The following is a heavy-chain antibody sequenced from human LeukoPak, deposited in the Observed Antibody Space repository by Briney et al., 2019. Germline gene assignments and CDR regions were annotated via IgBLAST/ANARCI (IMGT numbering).Heavy chain of an antibody. D-gene: IGHD4/OR15-4a*01. CDR2: INPSGGST. CDR1: GYTFTSYY. Sequence: GASVKVSCKASGYTFTSYYMHWVRQAPGQGLEWMGIINPSGGSTSYAQKFQGRVTMTRDTSISTAYMELSRLRSDDTAVYYCASLGARYNWFDPWGQGTLVTVSS. J-gene: IGHJ5*02. CDR3: ASLGARYNWFDP. V-gene: IGHV1-46*01.